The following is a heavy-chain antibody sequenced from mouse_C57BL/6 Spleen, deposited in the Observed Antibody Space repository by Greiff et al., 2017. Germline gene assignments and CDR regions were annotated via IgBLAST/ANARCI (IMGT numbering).Heavy chain of an antibody. V-gene: IGHV1-82*01. CDR1: GYAFSSSW. CDR3: ARELGRGLTGY. Sequence: VQVVESGPELVKPGASVKISCKASGYAFSSSWMNWVKQRPGKGLEWVGRIYPGDGDTNYNGKFKGKATLTADKSSSTAYMQLSSLTSEDSAVYFCARELGRGLTGYWGQGTTLTVSS. CDR2: IYPGDGDT. D-gene: IGHD4-1*01. J-gene: IGHJ2*01.